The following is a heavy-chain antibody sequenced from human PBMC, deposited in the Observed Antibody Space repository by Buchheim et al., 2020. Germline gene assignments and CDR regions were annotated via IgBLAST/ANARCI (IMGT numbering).Heavy chain of an antibody. D-gene: IGHD3-10*01. CDR1: GASISSGGYY. Sequence: QVQLQESGPGLVKPSQTLSLTCTVSGASISSGGYYWSWIRQLPGKGLEWIGYIYYSGSTYFNPSLKSRVTMSVDTSKNQFSLKRSSVTAADTAVYYCARGNAPMGAFDLWGQGT. V-gene: IGHV4-31*03. CDR3: ARGNAPMGAFDL. CDR2: IYYSGST. J-gene: IGHJ3*01.